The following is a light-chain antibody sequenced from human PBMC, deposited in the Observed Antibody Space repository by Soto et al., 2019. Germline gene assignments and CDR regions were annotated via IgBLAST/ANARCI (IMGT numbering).Light chain of an antibody. CDR3: SSYAGSNNV. CDR1: SSDVGGYNY. V-gene: IGLV2-8*01. Sequence: QSALTQPPSASVSPGQSVTSSCTGTSSDVGGYNYVSWYQQHPGKAPKLMIYEVSKRPSGVPDRFSGSKSGNTASLTVSGLQAEDEADYYCSSYAGSNNVFGTGTKVTVL. CDR2: EVS. J-gene: IGLJ1*01.